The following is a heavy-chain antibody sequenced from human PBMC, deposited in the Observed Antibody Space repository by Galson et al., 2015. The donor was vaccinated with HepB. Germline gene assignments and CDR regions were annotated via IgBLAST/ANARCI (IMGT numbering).Heavy chain of an antibody. V-gene: IGHV4-59*01. Sequence: ETLSLTCTVSGGSISSYYWSWIRQPPGKGLEWIGYIYYSGSTNYNPSLKSRVTISVDTSKNQFSLKLSSVTAADTAVYYCARTYYYGSGSYTFDYWGQGTLVTVSS. J-gene: IGHJ4*02. CDR1: GGSISSYY. D-gene: IGHD3-10*01. CDR3: ARTYYYGSGSYTFDY. CDR2: IYYSGST.